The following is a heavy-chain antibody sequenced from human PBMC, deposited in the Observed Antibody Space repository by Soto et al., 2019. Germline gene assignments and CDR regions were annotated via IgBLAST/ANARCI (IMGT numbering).Heavy chain of an antibody. D-gene: IGHD6-6*01. CDR2: IYWDDDK. CDR3: ANYCSTSSFDY. Sequence: QITLKESGPTLVKPTQTFTLACTFSGFSLSTSGMGVGWIRQPPGKALEWLALIYWDDDKRYSPSLKSRLTITHDTSKNPVVLTMTNMDPVDTATYYSANYCSTSSFDYWGQGTLVTVSS. J-gene: IGHJ4*02. V-gene: IGHV2-5*02. CDR1: GFSLSTSGMG.